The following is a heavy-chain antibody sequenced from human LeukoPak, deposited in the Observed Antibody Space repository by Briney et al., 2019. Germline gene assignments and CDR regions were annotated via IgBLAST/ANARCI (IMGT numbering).Heavy chain of an antibody. CDR3: ARDQGSGGFDP. CDR1: GFTFSSYA. Sequence: GRSLRLSCAASGFTFSSYAMHWVRQAPGKGLEWVAVISYHGSDIYYADSVKGRFTISRDNSKNTLYLQMSSLRAEDTAVYYCARDQGSGGFDPWGQGTLVTVSS. V-gene: IGHV3-30-3*01. J-gene: IGHJ5*02. D-gene: IGHD3-10*01. CDR2: ISYHGSDI.